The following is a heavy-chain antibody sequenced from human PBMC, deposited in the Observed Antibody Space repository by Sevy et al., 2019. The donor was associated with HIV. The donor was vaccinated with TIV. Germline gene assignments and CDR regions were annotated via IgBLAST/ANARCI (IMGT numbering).Heavy chain of an antibody. V-gene: IGHV5-51*01. CDR1: GYSFTSYW. CDR2: VYPGDSDT. D-gene: IGHD3-22*01. J-gene: IGHJ4*02. Sequence: GESLKISCKGSGYSFTSYWVDWVRQMPGKGLEWMGSVYPGDSDTRYSPSFQGQVTISADKSINTAYLQWSSLKASDTAMYCCGRPAGYYDSSGYSLIDNWGQGTLVTVSS. CDR3: GRPAGYYDSSGYSLIDN.